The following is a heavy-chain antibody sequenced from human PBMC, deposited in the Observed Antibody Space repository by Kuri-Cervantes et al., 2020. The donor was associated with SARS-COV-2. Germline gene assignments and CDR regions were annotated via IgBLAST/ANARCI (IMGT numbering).Heavy chain of an antibody. J-gene: IGHJ6*02. Sequence: KISCKASGGTFSSYVISWVRQAPGQGLEWMGRIIPILGIANYAQKFQGRVTITADKSTSTAYMELSSLRSEDTAVYYCARVFDCSGGSCYRAYYYYYGMDVWGQGTTVTVSS. CDR1: GGTFSSYV. CDR2: IIPILGIA. D-gene: IGHD2-15*01. V-gene: IGHV1-69*04. CDR3: ARVFDCSGGSCYRAYYYYYGMDV.